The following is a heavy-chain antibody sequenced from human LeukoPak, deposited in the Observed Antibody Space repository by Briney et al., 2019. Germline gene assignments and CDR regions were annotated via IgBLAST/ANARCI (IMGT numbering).Heavy chain of an antibody. J-gene: IGHJ3*02. D-gene: IGHD5-12*01. CDR3: AKDIEADPDAFDI. V-gene: IGHV3-73*01. Sequence: GGSLRLSCAASGFTFSGSAIHWVRQASGKGLEWVGRIRDKANSYATAYIASVKGRFTISRDDSKNTAYLQMSSLKTEDTAVYYCAKDIEADPDAFDIWGQGTMVTVSS. CDR2: IRDKANSYAT. CDR1: GFTFSGSA.